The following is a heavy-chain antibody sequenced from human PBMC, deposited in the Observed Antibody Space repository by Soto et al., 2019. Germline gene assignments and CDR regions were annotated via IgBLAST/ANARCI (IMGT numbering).Heavy chain of an antibody. CDR3: ARGLCSGGSCYFWFDP. CDR1: GYSFTSYW. CDR2: IYPGDSDT. Sequence: GESLKISCKGSGYSFTSYWIGWVRQMPGKGLEWMGIIYPGDSDTRYSPSFQGQVTISADKSISTAYLQWSSLKASDTAMYYCARGLCSGGSCYFWFDPWGQGTLVIVSS. J-gene: IGHJ5*02. V-gene: IGHV5-51*01. D-gene: IGHD2-15*01.